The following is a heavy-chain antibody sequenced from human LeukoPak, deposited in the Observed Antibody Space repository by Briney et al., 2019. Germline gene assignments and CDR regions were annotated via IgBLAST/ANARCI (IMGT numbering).Heavy chain of an antibody. CDR3: ARFSASYYKYFDY. CDR2: ISDSGGST. D-gene: IGHD3-10*01. CDR1: GFTFGTYA. Sequence: GGSLRLSCAASGFTFGTYAMSWVRQAPGKGLEWVSAISDSGGSTYYADSVKGRFTLSRDNSKNTLYLQMNSLRVEDTAVYYCARFSASYYKYFDYWGQGTLVTVSS. J-gene: IGHJ4*02. V-gene: IGHV3-23*01.